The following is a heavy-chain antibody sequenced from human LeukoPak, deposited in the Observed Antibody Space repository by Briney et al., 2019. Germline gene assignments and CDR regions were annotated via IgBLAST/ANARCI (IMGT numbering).Heavy chain of an antibody. D-gene: IGHD6-19*01. J-gene: IGHJ6*03. CDR1: GGSISSSSYY. CDR2: IYYSGST. Sequence: PSETLSLTCTVSGGSISSSSYYWGWIRQPPGKGREWSGSIYYSGSTYYNPSLKSRVTISVDTSKNQFSLKLSSVTAADTAVYYCARLYSSGLYYYYYMDVWGKGTTVTISS. V-gene: IGHV4-39*07. CDR3: ARLYSSGLYYYYYMDV.